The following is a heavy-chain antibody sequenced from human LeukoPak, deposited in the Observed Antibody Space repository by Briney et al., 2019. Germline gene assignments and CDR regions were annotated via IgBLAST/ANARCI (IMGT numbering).Heavy chain of an antibody. V-gene: IGHV1-69*01. J-gene: IGHJ3*02. CDR1: GGTFSSYA. D-gene: IGHD1-1*01. CDR2: IIPIFGTA. Sequence: SVKVSCKASGGTFSSYAISWVRQAPGQGLEWMGGIIPIFGTANYAQKFQGRVTITADESTSTAYMELSSLRSEDTAVYYCARASMLERRPGDAFDIWGQGTMVTVSS. CDR3: ARASMLERRPGDAFDI.